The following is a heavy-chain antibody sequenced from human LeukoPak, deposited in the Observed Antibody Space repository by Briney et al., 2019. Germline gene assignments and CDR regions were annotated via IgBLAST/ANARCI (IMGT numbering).Heavy chain of an antibody. D-gene: IGHD2/OR15-2a*01. V-gene: IGHV1-46*01. CDR1: GYTFTSYY. CDR2: INPSGGST. J-gene: IGHJ3*02. CDR3: AREEVLIGMPLDALDI. Sequence: ASVKVSCKASGYTFTSYYMHWVRQAPGQGLEWMGIINPSGGSTSYAQKFQGRVTMTRDTSTSTVYMELSSLRSEDTAVYYCAREEVLIGMPLDALDIWGQGTMVTVSS.